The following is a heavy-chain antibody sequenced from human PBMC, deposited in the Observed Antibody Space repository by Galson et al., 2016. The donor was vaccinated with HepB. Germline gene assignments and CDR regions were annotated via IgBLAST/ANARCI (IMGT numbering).Heavy chain of an antibody. V-gene: IGHV3-30-3*01. CDR3: ARDRYPYGGYRDLPS. CDR1: AFRIDDFA. D-gene: IGHD6-25*01. J-gene: IGHJ1*01. CDR2: TGYDGSST. Sequence: SLIPSVATSAFRIDDFAMHWVRQAPGKGLEWVATTGYDGSSTYYADALRGRFIISKDNSNNMFYLEMSSLTPEDTAIYYCARDRYPYGGYRDLPSWGPGALVIVSS.